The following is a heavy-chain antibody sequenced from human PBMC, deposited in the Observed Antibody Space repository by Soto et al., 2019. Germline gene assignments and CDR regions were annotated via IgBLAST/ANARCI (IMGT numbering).Heavy chain of an antibody. Sequence: SDPRSPTCAVYGGSSSAYYWSWIRQPPGKGLEGIEEINHSGGTNYNPSLKSRDTISVDTSKNKISLKLSTVTAADTAVYNCARSRTSHYWGQGTLVTVSS. J-gene: IGHJ4*02. V-gene: IGHV4-34*01. CDR1: GGSSSAYY. CDR2: INHSGGT. D-gene: IGHD1-1*01. CDR3: ARSRTSHY.